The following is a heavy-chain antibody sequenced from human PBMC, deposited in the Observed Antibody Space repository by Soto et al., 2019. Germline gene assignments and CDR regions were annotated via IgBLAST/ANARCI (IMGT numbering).Heavy chain of an antibody. CDR3: ARDVGAAAGGVSWFDP. V-gene: IGHV1-18*01. J-gene: IGHJ5*02. Sequence: QVQLVQSGAEVKKPGASVKVSCKASGYTFTSYGISWVRQAPGQGLEWMGWISAYNGNTNYAQKLQGRVTMTTDTTQRTAYMELRSLRSDATAVYYCARDVGAAAGGVSWFDPWGQGTLVTVSS. CDR1: GYTFTSYG. D-gene: IGHD6-13*01. CDR2: ISAYNGNT.